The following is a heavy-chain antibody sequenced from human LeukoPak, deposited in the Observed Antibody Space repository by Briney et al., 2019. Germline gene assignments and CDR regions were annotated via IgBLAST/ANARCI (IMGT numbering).Heavy chain of an antibody. CDR1: GFTFSSYA. CDR3: ARPYYDSSGYRFDY. CDR2: ISYDGSNK. J-gene: IGHJ4*02. D-gene: IGHD3-22*01. V-gene: IGHV3-30-3*01. Sequence: GGSLRLSCAASGFTFSSYAMHWVRQAPGKGLEWVAVISYDGSNKYYADSVKGRFTISRDNSKNTLYLQMNSLRAEDTAVYYCARPYYDSSGYRFDYWGQGTLVTVSS.